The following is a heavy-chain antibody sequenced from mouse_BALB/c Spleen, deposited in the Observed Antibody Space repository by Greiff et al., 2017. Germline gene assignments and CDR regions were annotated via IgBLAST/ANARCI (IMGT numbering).Heavy chain of an antibody. Sequence: EVKVVESGAELVKPGASVKLSCTASGFNIKDTYMHWVKQRPEQGLEWIGRIDPANGNTKYDPKFQGKATITADTSSNTAYLQLSSLTSEDTAVYYCAILSDYWGQGTTLTVSS. CDR1: GFNIKDTY. J-gene: IGHJ2*01. V-gene: IGHV14-3*02. CDR3: AILSDY. CDR2: IDPANGNT. D-gene: IGHD1-1*02.